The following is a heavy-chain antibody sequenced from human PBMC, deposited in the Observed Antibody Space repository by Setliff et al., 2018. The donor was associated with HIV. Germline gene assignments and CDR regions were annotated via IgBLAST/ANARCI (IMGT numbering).Heavy chain of an antibody. CDR2: ISSSSSYI. D-gene: IGHD4-17*01. CDR1: GFTFSSYS. V-gene: IGHV3-21*01. Sequence: SLRLSCAASGFTFSSYSMNWVRQAPGKGLEWVSSISSSSSYIYYADSVKGRFTISRDNSKKMLFLQMNRLRAEDTAVYYCAKDPAVNAYGDYPLGGMDVWGKGTTVTVSS. CDR3: AKDPAVNAYGDYPLGGMDV. J-gene: IGHJ6*04.